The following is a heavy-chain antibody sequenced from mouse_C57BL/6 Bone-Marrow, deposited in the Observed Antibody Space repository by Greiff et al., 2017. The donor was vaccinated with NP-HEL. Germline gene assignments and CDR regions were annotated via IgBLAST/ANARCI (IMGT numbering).Heavy chain of an antibody. CDR2: ISDGGSYT. Sequence: EVQLVESGGGLVKPGGSLKLSCAASGFTFSSYAMSWVRQTPEKRLEWVATISDGGSYTYYPDNVKGRYTISRDNAKNNLYLQMSHLKSEDTARYYCARDRWLPPWFAYWGQGTLVTVSA. D-gene: IGHD2-2*01. CDR3: ARDRWLPPWFAY. V-gene: IGHV5-4*01. CDR1: GFTFSSYA. J-gene: IGHJ3*01.